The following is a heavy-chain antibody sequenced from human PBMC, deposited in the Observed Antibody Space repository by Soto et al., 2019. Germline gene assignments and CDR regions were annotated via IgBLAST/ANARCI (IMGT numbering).Heavy chain of an antibody. V-gene: IGHV4-39*01. CDR3: ARRGGGSYNYYYMDV. Sequence: PSETLSLTCTVSGGSISSSSYYWGWIRQPPGKGLEWIGSIYYSGSTYYNPSLKSRVTISVDTSKNQFSLKLSSVTAADTAVYYCARRGGGSYNYYYMDVWGKGTTVTVSS. CDR1: GGSISSSSYY. D-gene: IGHD2-15*01. CDR2: IYYSGST. J-gene: IGHJ6*03.